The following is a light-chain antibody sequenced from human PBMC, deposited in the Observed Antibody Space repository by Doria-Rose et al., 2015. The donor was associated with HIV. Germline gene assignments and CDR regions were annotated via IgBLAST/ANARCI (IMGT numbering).Light chain of an antibody. CDR2: DGS. J-gene: IGKJ1*01. CDR3: HQYGTSWT. V-gene: IGKV3-20*01. Sequence: EIVMTQSPGTLSLSPGERATLSCRASQSFSSTYLAWYQQKPGQAPSLLIYDGSTRATGIPDRFSASGSGTDFTLTINRLEPEDFAQYYCHQYGTSWTFGQGNKVEI. CDR1: QSFSSTY.